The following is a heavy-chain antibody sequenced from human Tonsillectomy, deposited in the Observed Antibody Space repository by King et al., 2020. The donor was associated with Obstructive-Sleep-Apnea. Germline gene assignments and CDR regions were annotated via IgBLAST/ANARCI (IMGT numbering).Heavy chain of an antibody. V-gene: IGHV3-23*04. D-gene: IGHD4-23*01. J-gene: IGHJ4*02. CDR1: GFTFSSYA. CDR3: AKDDTVVTPGAGDY. CDR2: ISGSGGSR. Sequence: EVQLVESGGGLVQPGGSLRLSCVASGFTFSSYAMTWVRQAPGKGLEWVSSISGSGGSRYYADSVKGRFSISRDTSKNTLYLQMNSLRAEDTAIYYCAKDDTVVTPGAGDYWGQGTLVTVSS.